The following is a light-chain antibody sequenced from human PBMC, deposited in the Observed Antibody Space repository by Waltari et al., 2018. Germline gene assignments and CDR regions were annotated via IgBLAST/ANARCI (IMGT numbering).Light chain of an antibody. Sequence: SSELTQDPAVSVALGQTVRITCQGDSLRTYYANWYQQKPGQAPVLVIYGKNNRPSGIPDRLSASSSGNTASLTIAGAQVEDEADYYCNSRDSSGNPYVFGSGTKVTVL. V-gene: IGLV3-19*01. CDR3: NSRDSSGNPYV. CDR2: GKN. J-gene: IGLJ1*01. CDR1: SLRTYY.